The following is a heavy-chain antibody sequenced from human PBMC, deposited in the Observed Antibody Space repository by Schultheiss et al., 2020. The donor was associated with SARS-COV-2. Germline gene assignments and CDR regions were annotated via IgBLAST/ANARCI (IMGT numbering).Heavy chain of an antibody. J-gene: IGHJ4*02. Sequence: ASVKVSCKASGYTFTSYDINWVRQATGQGLEWMGWMNPNSGNTGYAQKFQGRVTMTRNTSISTAYMELSSLRSEDTAVYYCARTYSGYETLSPYYFNYWGQGTLVTVSS. CDR2: MNPNSGNT. V-gene: IGHV1-8*01. CDR3: ARTYSGYETLSPYYFNY. CDR1: GYTFTSYD. D-gene: IGHD5-12*01.